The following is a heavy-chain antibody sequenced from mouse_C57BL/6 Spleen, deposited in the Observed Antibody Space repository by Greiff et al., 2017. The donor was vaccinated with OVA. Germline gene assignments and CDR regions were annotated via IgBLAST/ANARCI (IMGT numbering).Heavy chain of an antibody. D-gene: IGHD1-1*01. CDR3: ARGYYGSSIAY. CDR1: GFTFSDYG. J-gene: IGHJ3*01. Sequence: EVKLEESGGGLVKPGGSLKLSCAASGFTFSDYGMHWVRQAPEKGLEWVAYISSGSSTIYYADTVKGRFTISRDNAKNTLFLQMTSLRSEDTAMYYCARGYYGSSIAYWGQGTLVTVSA. CDR2: ISSGSSTI. V-gene: IGHV5-17*01.